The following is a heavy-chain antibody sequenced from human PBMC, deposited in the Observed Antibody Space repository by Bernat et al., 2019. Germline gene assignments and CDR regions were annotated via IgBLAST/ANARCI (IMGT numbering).Heavy chain of an antibody. Sequence: QMQLVQSGPEVKKPGTSVKVSCKASGFTFTSSAVQWVRQARGQRLEWIGWIVVGSGNTNYAQKFQERVTITRDMSTSTAYMELSSLRSEDTAVYYCAAGGCNWNDCGGDYWGQGTLVTVSS. J-gene: IGHJ4*02. CDR1: GFTFTSSA. D-gene: IGHD1-20*01. V-gene: IGHV1-58*01. CDR3: AAGGCNWNDCGGDY. CDR2: IVVGSGNT.